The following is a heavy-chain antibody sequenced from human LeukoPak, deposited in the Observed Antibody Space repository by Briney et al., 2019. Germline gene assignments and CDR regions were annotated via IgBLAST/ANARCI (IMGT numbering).Heavy chain of an antibody. D-gene: IGHD3-22*01. CDR3: ARSPPDYYDSSGYSPLDY. CDR2: ISAYNVNT. Sequence: ASVKVSCKASGYTFTSYGISWVRQGPGQGLEWIGWISAYNVNTNYAQKLQGRVTMTIDASTSTAYMELRSLRSDATDVYYCARSPPDYYDSSGYSPLDYWGQGTLVTVSS. J-gene: IGHJ4*02. CDR1: GYTFTSYG. V-gene: IGHV1-18*01.